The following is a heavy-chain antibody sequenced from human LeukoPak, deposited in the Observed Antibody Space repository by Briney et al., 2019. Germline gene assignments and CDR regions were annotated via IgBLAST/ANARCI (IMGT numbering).Heavy chain of an antibody. CDR1: GFTFSSYS. D-gene: IGHD5-18*01. CDR2: ISSSSSYI. V-gene: IGHV3-21*01. Sequence: PGGSLRLSCAASGFTFSSYSMNWVRQAPGKGLEWVSSISSSSSYIYYADSVKGRFTISRDNAKNSLYLQMNSLRAEDTAVYYCAKVRRVQLWAVFDYWGQGTLVTVSS. J-gene: IGHJ4*02. CDR3: AKVRRVQLWAVFDY.